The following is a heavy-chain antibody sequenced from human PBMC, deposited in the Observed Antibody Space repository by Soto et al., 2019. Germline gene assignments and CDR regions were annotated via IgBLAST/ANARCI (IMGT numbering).Heavy chain of an antibody. CDR3: ARDLAVDYYDSSGYYLDYYYGMDV. Sequence: EMQLVESGGGLVKPGGSLRLSCAASGFTFSSYSMNWVRQAPGKGLEWVSSISRSSSYIYYADSVKGRFTISRDNAKNSLYLQMNSLRAEDTAVYYCARDLAVDYYDSSGYYLDYYYGMDVWGQGTTVTVSS. CDR1: GFTFSSYS. V-gene: IGHV3-21*01. D-gene: IGHD3-22*01. J-gene: IGHJ6*02. CDR2: ISRSSSYI.